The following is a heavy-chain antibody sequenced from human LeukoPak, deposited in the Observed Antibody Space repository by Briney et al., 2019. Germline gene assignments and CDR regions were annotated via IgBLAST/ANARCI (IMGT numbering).Heavy chain of an antibody. V-gene: IGHV4-34*01. Sequence: SETLSLTCAVSGGSVSGFYWSWIRQFPGKGLEWIAEINHSGNSNYNPALKSRVTMSVDTSNNQISPNLDSVTAADTAIYYCARDKGHFDVDYWGQGILVTVSS. CDR2: INHSGNS. D-gene: IGHD3-9*01. J-gene: IGHJ4*02. CDR3: ARDKGHFDVDY. CDR1: GGSVSGFY.